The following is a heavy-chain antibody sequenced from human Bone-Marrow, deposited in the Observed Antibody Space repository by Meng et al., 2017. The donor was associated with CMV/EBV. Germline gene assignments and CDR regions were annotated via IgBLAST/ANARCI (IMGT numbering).Heavy chain of an antibody. CDR2: IIPILGIA. V-gene: IGHV1-69*04. CDR1: GGTFSSYT. J-gene: IGHJ6*02. Sequence: SVKVSCKASGGTFSSYTISWVRQAPGQGLEWMGRIIPILGIANYAQKFQGRVTITADKSTSTAYMELSSLRSEDTAVYYCARDHGPAAISYYGMDVWGQGTTVTVPS. CDR3: ARDHGPAAISYYGMDV. D-gene: IGHD2-2*01.